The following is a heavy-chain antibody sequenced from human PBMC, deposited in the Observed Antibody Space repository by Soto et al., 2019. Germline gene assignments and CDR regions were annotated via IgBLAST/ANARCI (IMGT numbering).Heavy chain of an antibody. J-gene: IGHJ6*02. Sequence: SVSNAWMNWVRQAPGKGLEWVGRIKNKTDGGTTDYAAPVKGRFTISRDDSKNTLYLQMNSLKTEDTAVYYCTTDSPTYWSGYFHYYYYGMDVWGQGTTVTVSS. CDR2: IKNKTDGGTT. CDR3: TTDSPTYWSGYFHYYYYGMDV. D-gene: IGHD3-3*01. CDR1: SVSNAW. V-gene: IGHV3-15*07.